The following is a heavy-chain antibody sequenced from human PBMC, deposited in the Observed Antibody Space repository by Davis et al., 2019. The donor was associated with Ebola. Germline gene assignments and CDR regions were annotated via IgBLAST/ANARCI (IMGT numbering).Heavy chain of an antibody. Sequence: MPSETLSLTCTVSGGSISSTSYYWGWIRQPPGKGLEWIGNIYYSGSTFYNPSLKNRVSMSVDKSKNQFSLKLSSVTAADTAVYYCARHAPHSGGWYSAWLDPWGQGTVVTVSS. V-gene: IGHV4-39*01. J-gene: IGHJ5*02. CDR1: GGSISSTSYY. CDR2: IYYSGST. CDR3: ARHAPHSGGWYSAWLDP. D-gene: IGHD6-19*01.